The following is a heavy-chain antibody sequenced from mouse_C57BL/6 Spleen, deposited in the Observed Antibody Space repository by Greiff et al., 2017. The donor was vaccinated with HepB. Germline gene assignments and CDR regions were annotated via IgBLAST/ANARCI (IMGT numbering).Heavy chain of an antibody. Sequence: QVQLKQPGAELVRPGSSVKLSCKASGYTFTSYWMHWVKQRPIQGLEWIGNIDPSDSETHYNQKFKDKATLTVDKSSSTAYMQLSSLTSEDSAVYYCARGGGYGSIFDYWGQGTTLTVSS. CDR1: GYTFTSYW. D-gene: IGHD1-1*01. CDR2: IDPSDSET. V-gene: IGHV1-52*01. CDR3: ARGGGYGSIFDY. J-gene: IGHJ2*01.